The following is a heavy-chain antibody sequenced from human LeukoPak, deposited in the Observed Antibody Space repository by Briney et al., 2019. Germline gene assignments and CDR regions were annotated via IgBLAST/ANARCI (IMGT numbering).Heavy chain of an antibody. CDR3: ARGGGSKEVFDY. CDR2: IIPILGIA. J-gene: IGHJ4*02. D-gene: IGHD3-16*01. V-gene: IGHV1-69*04. CDR1: GGTFSSYA. Sequence: ASVKVSCKASGGTFSSYAISWVRQAPGQGLEWMGRIIPILGIANYAQKFQGRVTITAGKSTSTAYMELSSLRSEDTAVYYCARGGGSKEVFDYWGQGTLVTVSS.